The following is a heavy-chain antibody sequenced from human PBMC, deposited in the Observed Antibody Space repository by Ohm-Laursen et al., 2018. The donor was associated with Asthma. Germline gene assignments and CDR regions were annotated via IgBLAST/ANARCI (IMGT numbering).Heavy chain of an antibody. CDR3: AEVRYSGYESYYFDY. Sequence: SLRLSCSASGFTFSSYGMHWVRQAPGKGLEWVAVISYDGSNKYYADSVRGRFTISRDNSKNTLYLQMNSLRAEDTAVYYCAEVRYSGYESYYFDYWGQGTLVTVSS. J-gene: IGHJ4*02. CDR1: GFTFSSYG. D-gene: IGHD5-12*01. V-gene: IGHV3-30*18. CDR2: ISYDGSNK.